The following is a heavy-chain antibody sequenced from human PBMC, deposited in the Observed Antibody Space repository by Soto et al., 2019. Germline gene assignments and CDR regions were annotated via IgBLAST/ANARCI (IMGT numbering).Heavy chain of an antibody. CDR1: GGSISRSTYY. Sequence: PSETLSLTCTVSGGSISRSTYYWGGIRQAPGKGLEWIGSIYYSGSTYYRPSLKSRVTISVDTSKNQFSLKLSSVTAADTAVYYWARQVPAAIRLGWFDPWGQGTLVTVSS. CDR3: ARQVPAAIRLGWFDP. D-gene: IGHD2-2*01. J-gene: IGHJ5*02. V-gene: IGHV4-39*01. CDR2: IYYSGST.